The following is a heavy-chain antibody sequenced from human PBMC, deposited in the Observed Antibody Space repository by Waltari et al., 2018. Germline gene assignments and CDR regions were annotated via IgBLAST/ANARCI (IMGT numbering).Heavy chain of an antibody. V-gene: IGHV3-33*01. J-gene: IGHJ6*02. CDR2: VWDDESQK. Sequence: QLQLVESGGGVVQPGSSLRLACAASGFTLRSYGMHWVRQAPGKGLEWVAVVWDDESQKYYADSLKGRFTISRDNSKNTLYLQMNSLRAEDTAVYYCARENNVGSSPADVWGQGTTVTVSS. CDR1: GFTLRSYG. D-gene: IGHD1-20*01. CDR3: ARENNVGSSPADV.